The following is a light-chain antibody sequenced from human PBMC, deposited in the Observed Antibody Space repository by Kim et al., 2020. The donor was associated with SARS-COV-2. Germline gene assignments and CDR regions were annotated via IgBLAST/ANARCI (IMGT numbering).Light chain of an antibody. CDR3: QRTITGPPT. V-gene: IGKV1-27*01. CDR2: DAS. CDR1: QGISSY. J-gene: IGKJ1*01. Sequence: AAAGERATITCRASQGISSYLNWYQQKPGKVPRLLIYDASNWPTGIPARLSGSGSGTDFTLTISSLKPEDFAIYYCQRTITGPPTFVEGTKVDIK.